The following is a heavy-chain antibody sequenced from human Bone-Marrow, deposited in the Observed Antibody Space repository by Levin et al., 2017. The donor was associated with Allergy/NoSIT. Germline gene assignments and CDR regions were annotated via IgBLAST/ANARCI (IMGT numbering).Heavy chain of an antibody. CDR3: ARGRLFYSDSFGFSYYFDS. J-gene: IGHJ4*02. Sequence: SETLSLTCSVSGDSISSGDYYWSWIRQSPGEGLEWIGYFFFRGGTYYNPSLKSRVSISVDTSKNHFSLKMSSVTAADRAIYYCARGRLFYSDSFGFSYYFDSWGQGTLVTVSS. CDR1: GDSISSGDYY. V-gene: IGHV4-30-4*08. CDR2: FFFRGGT. D-gene: IGHD3-22*01.